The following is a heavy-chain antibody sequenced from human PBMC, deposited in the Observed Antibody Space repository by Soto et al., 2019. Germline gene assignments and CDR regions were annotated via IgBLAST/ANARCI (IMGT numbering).Heavy chain of an antibody. V-gene: IGHV2-5*02. CDR2: IYWDDDK. J-gene: IGHJ5*02. D-gene: IGHD3-3*01. CDR1: GFSLSTGGVG. CDR3: AHRGYNFWSARESRFDP. Sequence: QITLKESGPTLVKPTQTLTLTCTFSGFSLSTGGVGVGWIRQPPGKALEWLALIYWDDDKRYSPSLKSRLTITKDTSKNQVVLTMTNMDPVDTATYHCAHRGYNFWSARESRFDPWGQGTLVTVSS.